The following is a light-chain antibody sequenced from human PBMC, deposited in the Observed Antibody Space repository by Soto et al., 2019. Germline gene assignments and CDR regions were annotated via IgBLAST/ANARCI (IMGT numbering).Light chain of an antibody. CDR3: YSYTSSSSWV. CDR1: SSDVGGYSY. J-gene: IGLJ3*02. CDR2: EVY. V-gene: IGLV2-14*01. Sequence: QSALTQPASVSGSPGQSITISCTGTSSDVGGYSYVSWYQHHPGKVPKLIIYEVYNRPSGISDRFSGSKSDNTASLTISWLQAEDEADYYWYSYTSSSSWVFGGGTKLTVL.